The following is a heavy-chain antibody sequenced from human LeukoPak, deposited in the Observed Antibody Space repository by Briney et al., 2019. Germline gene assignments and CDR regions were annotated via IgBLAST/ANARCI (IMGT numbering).Heavy chain of an antibody. Sequence: ASVKVSCKASGYTFTSYGISWVRQAPGQGLEWMGWISAYNGNTNYAQKLQGRVTMTTDTSTSTAHMELRSLRSDDTAVYYCARGENYFVGGVAPPPGVNYYYGMDFWAQGTRVTVSS. D-gene: IGHD2-15*01. CDR3: ARGENYFVGGVAPPPGVNYYYGMDF. CDR2: ISAYNGNT. CDR1: GYTFTSYG. J-gene: IGHJ6*02. V-gene: IGHV1-18*01.